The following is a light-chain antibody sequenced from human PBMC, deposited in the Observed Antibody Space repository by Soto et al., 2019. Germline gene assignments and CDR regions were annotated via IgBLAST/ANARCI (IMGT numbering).Light chain of an antibody. CDR3: QQYCTSPPKWT. CDR1: QSVSSSY. CDR2: GAS. Sequence: EIVLTQSPGTLSLSPGERATLSCRASQSVSSSYLAWYQQKPGQAPRLLIYGASSRATGIPDRFSGSGAGTDFTLTISRLELEDFAVYYCQQYCTSPPKWTFGQGTKLESK. J-gene: IGKJ1*01. V-gene: IGKV3-20*01.